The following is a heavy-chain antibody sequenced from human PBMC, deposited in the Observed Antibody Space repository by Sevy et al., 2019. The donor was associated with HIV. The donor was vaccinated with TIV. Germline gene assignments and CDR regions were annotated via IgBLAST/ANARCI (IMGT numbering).Heavy chain of an antibody. J-gene: IGHJ4*02. CDR1: GGTFSSSA. D-gene: IGHD1-26*01. V-gene: IGHV1-69*11. Sequence: ASVKVSCKASGGTFSSSAISWVRQAPGQGLEWMGRIIPANGAAHSAQKFQGRLTITADESTTTAYMELSSLRSDDTAVYYCARGPHLVGSTFYFDYWGQGTLVTVSS. CDR3: ARGPHLVGSTFYFDY. CDR2: IIPANGAA.